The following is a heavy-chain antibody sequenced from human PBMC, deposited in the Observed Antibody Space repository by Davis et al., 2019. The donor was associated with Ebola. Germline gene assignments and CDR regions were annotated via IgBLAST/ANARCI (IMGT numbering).Heavy chain of an antibody. J-gene: IGHJ6*02. CDR2: ISSSSSYI. CDR3: ARDNWNSGYYYYGMDV. D-gene: IGHD1-7*01. Sequence: PGGSLRLSCAASGFTFSSYSMNWVRQAPGKGLEWVSSISSSSSYIYYADSVKGRFTISRDNAKNSLYLQMNSLRAEDTAVYYCARDNWNSGYYYYGMDVWGQGTTVTVSS. V-gene: IGHV3-21*01. CDR1: GFTFSSYS.